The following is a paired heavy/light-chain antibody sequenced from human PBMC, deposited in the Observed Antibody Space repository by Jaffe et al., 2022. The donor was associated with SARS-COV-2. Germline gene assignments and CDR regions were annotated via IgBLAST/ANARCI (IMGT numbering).Heavy chain of an antibody. CDR3: ARTRWGLTGSEYYFDY. CDR1: GYTFTYYG. V-gene: IGHV1-18*01. J-gene: IGHJ4*02. Sequence: QVQLVQSGAEVRKPGASVKVSCKGSGYTFTYYGITWVRQAPGQGLEWMGWISGYNGNTDYAQSLQDRVIMTTDTFTSTAYMELKSLRSDDTAIYYCARTRWGLTGSEYYFDYWGQGTQVTVSS. D-gene: IGHD1-20*01. CDR2: ISGYNGNT.
Light chain of an antibody. J-gene: IGKJ4*01. CDR2: GAS. Sequence: EIVLTQSPATLSLSPGERATLSCRASQSVTSYLAWYQQKPGQPPRLLMYGASNRATGIPARFSGGGSGTDFTLTISSLEPEDLAVYYCQQRDTRQVTFGGGTKVEI. CDR1: QSVTSY. CDR3: QQRDTRQVT. V-gene: IGKV3-11*01.